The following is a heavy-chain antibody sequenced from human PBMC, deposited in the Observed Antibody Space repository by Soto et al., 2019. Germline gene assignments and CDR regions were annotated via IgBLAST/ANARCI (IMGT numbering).Heavy chain of an antibody. D-gene: IGHD5-12*01. V-gene: IGHV4-59*01. CDR1: GGSMSSYY. Sequence: PSETLSLTCTVPGGSMSSYYWSWIRQTPGKGLEWIGYISYSETTDYNPSLKSRVTISVDRSKNQFSLRLTSVTAADTAVYYCARVSDLSRSSGYRYFYNMDVWGQGTTVTVSS. J-gene: IGHJ6*02. CDR3: ARVSDLSRSSGYRYFYNMDV. CDR2: ISYSETT.